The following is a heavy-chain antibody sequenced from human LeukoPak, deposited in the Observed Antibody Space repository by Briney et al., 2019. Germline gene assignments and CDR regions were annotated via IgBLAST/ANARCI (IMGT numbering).Heavy chain of an antibody. Sequence: SETLSLTCTGSGGSISNYYWSWIRQPPGKGLEWIGYMYYTGSTNYNPSLKSRVTISVDTSKNQFSLKLSSVTAADTAVYYCARAGETLYDYVWGSYREYYFDYWGQGTLVTVSS. V-gene: IGHV4-59*01. D-gene: IGHD3-16*02. CDR2: MYYTGST. J-gene: IGHJ4*02. CDR1: GGSISNYY. CDR3: ARAGETLYDYVWGSYREYYFDY.